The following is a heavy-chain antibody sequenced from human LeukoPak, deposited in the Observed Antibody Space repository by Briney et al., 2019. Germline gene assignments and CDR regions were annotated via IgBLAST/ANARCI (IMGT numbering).Heavy chain of an antibody. CDR3: AKDGVAAGTLYYYYYMDV. J-gene: IGHJ6*03. CDR2: ISSNGGST. CDR1: GFTFSSYA. V-gene: IGHV3-64*01. D-gene: IGHD6-13*01. Sequence: PGGSLRLSCAASGFTFSSYAMHWVRQAPGKGLEYVSAISSNGGSTYYANSVKGRFTISRDNSKNTLYLQMGSLRAEDMAVYYCAKDGVAAGTLYYYYYMDVWGKGTTVTVSS.